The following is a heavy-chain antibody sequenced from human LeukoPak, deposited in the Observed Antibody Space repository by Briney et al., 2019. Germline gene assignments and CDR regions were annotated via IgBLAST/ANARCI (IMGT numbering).Heavy chain of an antibody. CDR1: GLTFSSYG. V-gene: IGHV3-33*01. CDR3: ARDEDSSSSGPSVDY. Sequence: GRSLRLSCAASGLTFSSYGMHWVRQAPGKGLEWVAVIWYDGSNKYYADSVKGRFTISRDNSKNTLYLQMNSLRAEDTAVYYCARDEDSSSSGPSVDYWGQGTLVTVSS. D-gene: IGHD6-6*01. CDR2: IWYDGSNK. J-gene: IGHJ4*02.